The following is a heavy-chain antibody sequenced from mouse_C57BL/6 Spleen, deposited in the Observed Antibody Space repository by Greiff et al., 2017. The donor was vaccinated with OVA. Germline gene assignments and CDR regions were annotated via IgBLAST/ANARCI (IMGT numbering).Heavy chain of an antibody. D-gene: IGHD4-1*01. CDR1: GFTFSDYY. J-gene: IGHJ2*01. Sequence: EVKLMESEGGLVQPGSSMKLSCTASGFTFSDYYMAWVRQVPEKGLEWVANINYDGSSTYYLDTLKSRFIISGDNAKNILYLQMSSLKSEDTATYYCARETGSDPYFDYGGQGTTLTVSS. CDR2: INYDGSST. V-gene: IGHV5-16*01. CDR3: ARETGSDPYFDY.